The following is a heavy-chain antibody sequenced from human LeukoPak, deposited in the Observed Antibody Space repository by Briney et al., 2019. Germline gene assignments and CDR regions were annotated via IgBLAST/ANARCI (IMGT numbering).Heavy chain of an antibody. J-gene: IGHJ6*03. CDR2: VIPIFGTA. Sequence: ASVKVSCKASGDSFGSYAITWVRQAPGQGLEWLGRVIPIFGTANYPQKFQGRVTITADIFSSTVYIEMTNLTSDDTAVYFCAKQGAVRQDYYMDVWGNGTTVSVS. D-gene: IGHD3-16*01. CDR1: GDSFGSYA. CDR3: AKQGAVRQDYYMDV. V-gene: IGHV1-69*06.